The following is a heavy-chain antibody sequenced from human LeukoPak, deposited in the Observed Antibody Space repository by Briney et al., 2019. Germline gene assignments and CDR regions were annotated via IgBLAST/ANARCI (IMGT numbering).Heavy chain of an antibody. V-gene: IGHV1-18*01. Sequence: ASVNVSCKASGYTFTSYGISWVRQAPGQGLEWMGWISAYNGNTNYAQKLQGRVTMTTDTSTSTAYMELRSLRSDDTAVYYCARVGYSSGWYSRTWFDPWGQGTLVTVSS. J-gene: IGHJ5*02. CDR3: ARVGYSSGWYSRTWFDP. CDR2: ISAYNGNT. D-gene: IGHD6-19*01. CDR1: GYTFTSYG.